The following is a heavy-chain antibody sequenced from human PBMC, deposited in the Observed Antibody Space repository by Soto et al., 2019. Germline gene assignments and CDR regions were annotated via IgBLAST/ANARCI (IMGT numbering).Heavy chain of an antibody. Sequence: PGKGLEWIGYIYYSGSTNYNPSLQSRVTISVDTSKNQFSRKLSSVTAADTAFFFRAEDGIRYVRSVSAFLLNRSSDL. V-gene: IGHV4-59*01. CDR2: IYYSGST. CDR3: AEDGIRYVRSVSAFLLNRSSDL. J-gene: IGHJ2*01. D-gene: IGHD3-10*02.